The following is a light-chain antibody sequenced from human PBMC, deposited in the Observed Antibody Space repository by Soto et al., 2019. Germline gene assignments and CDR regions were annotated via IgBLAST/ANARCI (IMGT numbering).Light chain of an antibody. CDR1: SSNVGAGYD. J-gene: IGLJ3*02. V-gene: IGLV1-40*01. CDR3: QSYDSSLGGVV. CDR2: NNN. Sequence: QSVLTQPPSVSVAPWERVAISCTGSSSNVGAGYDVHWYQQLPGTAPKLLIYNNNNRPSGVPDRFSGSRSGTSASLAITGLQADDEADYHCQSYDSSLGGVVFGGGTKVTVL.